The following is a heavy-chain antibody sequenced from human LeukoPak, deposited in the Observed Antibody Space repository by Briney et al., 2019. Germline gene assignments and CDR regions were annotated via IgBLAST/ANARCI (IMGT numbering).Heavy chain of an antibody. Sequence: SETLSLTCAVYGGSFSGYYWSWIRQPPGKGLEWIGKINHSGSSNYNPSLKSRVTISVDTSKNQFSLKLSSVTAADTAVYYCARGSGEMAFDYWGQGTLVTVSS. J-gene: IGHJ4*02. D-gene: IGHD5-24*01. CDR3: ARGSGEMAFDY. CDR2: INHSGSS. CDR1: GGSFSGYY. V-gene: IGHV4-34*01.